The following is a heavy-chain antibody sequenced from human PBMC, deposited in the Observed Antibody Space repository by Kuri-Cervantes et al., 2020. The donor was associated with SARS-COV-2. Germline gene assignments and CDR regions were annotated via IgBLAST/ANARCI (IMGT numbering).Heavy chain of an antibody. Sequence: SETLSLTCTVSGNSLSSGDYYWTWVRQPPGKGLEWIGNIFYSGSASYNPSLKSRLTMSLDMSKSQFSLKLSSVTAADTAVYYCARHPAPRYCSSTSCYGIWFDPWGQGTLVTVSS. CDR1: GNSLSSGDYY. CDR3: ARHPAPRYCSSTSCYGIWFDP. CDR2: IFYSGSA. D-gene: IGHD2-2*01. J-gene: IGHJ5*02. V-gene: IGHV4-30-4*08.